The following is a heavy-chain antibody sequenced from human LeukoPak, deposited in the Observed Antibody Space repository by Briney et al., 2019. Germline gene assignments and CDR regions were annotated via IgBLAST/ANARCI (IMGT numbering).Heavy chain of an antibody. D-gene: IGHD3-22*01. CDR2: ISSSSSTI. CDR1: GFTFSTYS. CDR3: ARGSTYYDSSGQVPFDY. J-gene: IGHJ4*02. Sequence: TGGSLRLSCAASGFTFSTYSMNWVRQAPEKGLEWVSYISSSSSTIYYADSVKGRFTITRDNAKNSLYLQMNSLRAEDTAVYYCARGSTYYDSSGQVPFDYWGQGTLVTVSS. V-gene: IGHV3-48*01.